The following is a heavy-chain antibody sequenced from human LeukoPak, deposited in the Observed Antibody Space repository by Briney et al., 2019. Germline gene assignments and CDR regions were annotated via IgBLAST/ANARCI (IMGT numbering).Heavy chain of an antibody. Sequence: LSLTCTVSGGSISSSSYYWGWIRQPPGKGLEWVAVISYDGSDKYYADSVKGRFTISRDNSKNTLYLQINSLRAEDTAMYYCARDWRLYSSGWYSHLDYWGQGSLVTVSS. J-gene: IGHJ4*02. V-gene: IGHV3-30*03. CDR3: ARDWRLYSSGWYSHLDY. CDR2: ISYDGSDK. D-gene: IGHD6-19*01. CDR1: GGSISSSS.